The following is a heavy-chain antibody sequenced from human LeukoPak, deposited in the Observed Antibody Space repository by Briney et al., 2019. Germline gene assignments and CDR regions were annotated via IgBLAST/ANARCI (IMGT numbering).Heavy chain of an antibody. Sequence: GGSLRLSCAASGFTFSSYSMNWVRQAPGKGLEWVSSISSSSSYIYCADSVKGRFTISRDNAKNSLYLQMNSLRAEDTAVYYCARDGETGAYNWFDPWGQGTLVTVSS. CDR1: GFTFSSYS. V-gene: IGHV3-21*01. CDR3: ARDGETGAYNWFDP. J-gene: IGHJ5*02. CDR2: ISSSSSYI.